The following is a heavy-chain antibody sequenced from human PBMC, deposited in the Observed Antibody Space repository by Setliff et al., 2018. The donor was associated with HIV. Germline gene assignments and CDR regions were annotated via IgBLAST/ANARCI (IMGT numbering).Heavy chain of an antibody. CDR3: AKVDTAMVVHYYDSSGYLRPFDS. CDR2: IGGSGGGT. D-gene: IGHD3-22*01. CDR1: GFSFSSYS. Sequence: GGSLRLSCGASGFSFSSYSMDWVRQAPGKGLEWVSGIGGSGGGTYYADSVKGRFTISRDNSKNTLYLQMNSLRAEDTAVYYCAKVDTAMVVHYYDSSGYLRPFDSWGQGTLVTVSS. V-gene: IGHV3-23*01. J-gene: IGHJ4*02.